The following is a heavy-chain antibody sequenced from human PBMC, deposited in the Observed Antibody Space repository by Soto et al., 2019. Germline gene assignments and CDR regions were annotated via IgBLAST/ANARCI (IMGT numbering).Heavy chain of an antibody. D-gene: IGHD6-19*01. CDR3: VQTTGWPGFDF. Sequence: EVQLVESGGGLIQPGGSLRLSCAASGFSVSSKYMTWVGQAPGKGLELVSVIYGGGTTYYADSVKGRFTISRDNSKNTLDLQMNSLRAEDTAVYYCVQTTGWPGFDFWGQGTLVTVSS. CDR2: IYGGGTT. V-gene: IGHV3-53*01. J-gene: IGHJ4*02. CDR1: GFSVSSKY.